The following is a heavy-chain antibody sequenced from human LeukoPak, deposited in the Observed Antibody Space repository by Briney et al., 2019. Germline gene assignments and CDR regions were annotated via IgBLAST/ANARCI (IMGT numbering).Heavy chain of an antibody. V-gene: IGHV3-64D*09. D-gene: IGHD5-18*01. J-gene: IGHJ4*02. Sequence: GGSLRLSCSASGFTFSSYAMHWVRQAPGKGLEYVSAISNNGGSTYYADSVKGRFTISRDNSKNTLYLQVSSLRAEDTAVYYCVKDTLYSYGTGYFDYWGQGTLVTVSS. CDR2: ISNNGGST. CDR3: VKDTLYSYGTGYFDY. CDR1: GFTFSSYA.